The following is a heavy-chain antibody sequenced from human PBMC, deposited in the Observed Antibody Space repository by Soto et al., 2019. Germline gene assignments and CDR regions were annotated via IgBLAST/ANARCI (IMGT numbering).Heavy chain of an antibody. CDR1: GFTFSDYG. CDR2: ISADGSKR. Sequence: QVQLVESEGGEVQPGASLRLSCVASGFTFSDYGMHWVSQAPGKGLEWVALISADGSKRYFGDSVQGRLSIYRDNSKNTVYVQMNSLRGDDTAVYYCAKDLRQGASGATVYGMDVWGHGTTVSVSS. D-gene: IGHD1-26*01. CDR3: AKDLRQGASGATVYGMDV. J-gene: IGHJ6*02. V-gene: IGHV3-30*18.